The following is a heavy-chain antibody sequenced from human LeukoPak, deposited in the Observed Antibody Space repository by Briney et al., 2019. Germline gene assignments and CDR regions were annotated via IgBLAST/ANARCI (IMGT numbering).Heavy chain of an antibody. Sequence: SGTLSLTCAVSGGSISSSNWWSWVRQPPGKGLEWIGEIYHSGSTNYNPSLKSRATMSIDTSKKQFSLKLRTATAADTAVYYCARIEDVTRGYNHAYYFDYWGQGTLVTVSS. V-gene: IGHV4-4*02. D-gene: IGHD5-18*01. CDR2: IYHSGST. CDR1: GGSISSSNW. J-gene: IGHJ4*02. CDR3: ARIEDVTRGYNHAYYFDY.